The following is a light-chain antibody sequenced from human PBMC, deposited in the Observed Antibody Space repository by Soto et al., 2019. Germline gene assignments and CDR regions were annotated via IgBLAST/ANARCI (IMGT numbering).Light chain of an antibody. J-gene: IGLJ1*01. CDR3: ISYTGSSTSYV. Sequence: QSALPQPASVSGSPGQSITISCSGTRSDIGSYNYVAWYQQFPGKTPKILIYGVSNRPSGVSSRFSGSKSGNTASLTISGIQAEDEADYYCISYTGSSTSYVFGSGTKLTVL. CDR2: GVS. CDR1: RSDIGSYNY. V-gene: IGLV2-14*01.